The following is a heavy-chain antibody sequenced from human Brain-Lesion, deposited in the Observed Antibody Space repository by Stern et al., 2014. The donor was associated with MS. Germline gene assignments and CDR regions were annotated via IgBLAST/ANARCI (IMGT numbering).Heavy chain of an antibody. D-gene: IGHD2/OR15-2a*01. V-gene: IGHV4-4*02. Sequence: QVQLQESGPGLVKPSGTLSLTCAISGASISNTQWWTWVRQSPGKGLEWIGEIYQSGSANYNPPLRSRVPISVDRSKNSFSLKMNSVTAADTAVYYCARDPRRGGLSGYYHGLDVWGPGTTVTVSS. CDR1: GASISNTQW. CDR3: ARDPRRGGLSGYYHGLDV. J-gene: IGHJ6*02. CDR2: IYQSGSA.